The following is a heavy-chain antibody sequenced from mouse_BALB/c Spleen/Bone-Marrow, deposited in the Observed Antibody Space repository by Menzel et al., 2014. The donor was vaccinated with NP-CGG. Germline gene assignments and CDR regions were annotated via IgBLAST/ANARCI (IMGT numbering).Heavy chain of an antibody. CDR3: ARSGVPYAMDY. CDR1: GYTFTDYN. CDR2: IYPYDGGT. D-gene: IGHD3-1*01. V-gene: IGHV1S29*02. J-gene: IGHJ4*01. Sequence: VQLKDSGPELVKPGASVKISCKVSGYTFTDYNMHWVKQSHGKSLEWIGYIYPYDGGTGYNQKFKSKATLTVDNSSSTDYMELRSLTSEDSAVYYCARSGVPYAMDYWGQGTSVTVSS.